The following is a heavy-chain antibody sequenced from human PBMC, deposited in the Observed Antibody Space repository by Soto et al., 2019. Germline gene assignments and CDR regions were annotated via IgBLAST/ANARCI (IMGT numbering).Heavy chain of an antibody. CDR3: ARGERYFDWLSGDLYYYYYMDV. CDR1: GFTFSSYS. CDR2: ISSSSSYI. D-gene: IGHD3-9*01. V-gene: IGHV3-21*01. J-gene: IGHJ6*03. Sequence: GGSLRLSCAASGFTFSSYSMNWVRQAPGKGLEWVSSISSSSSYIYYADSVKGRFTISRDNAKNSLYLQMNSLRAEDTAVYYCARGERYFDWLSGDLYYYYYMDVWGKGSTVTGSS.